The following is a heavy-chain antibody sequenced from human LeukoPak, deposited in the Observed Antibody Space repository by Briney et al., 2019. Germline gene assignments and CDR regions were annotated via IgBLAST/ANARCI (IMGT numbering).Heavy chain of an antibody. CDR2: ITGGHYAT. CDR1: GFSFSSFA. J-gene: IGHJ5*02. CDR3: TKDPNGDYIGAFDP. Sequence: GGSLRLSCAASGFSFSSFAMTWVRQAPGKGLDWVSSITGGHYATYNTDSVKGRFTISRDNAKNTLYLQMNSLRADDTAIYYCTKDPNGDYIGAFDPWGQGTLATVSS. D-gene: IGHD4-17*01. V-gene: IGHV3-23*01.